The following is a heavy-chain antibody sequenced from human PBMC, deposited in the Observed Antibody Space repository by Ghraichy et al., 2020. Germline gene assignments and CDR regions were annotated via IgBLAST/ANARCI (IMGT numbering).Heavy chain of an antibody. D-gene: IGHD4-11*01. CDR1: GFTFSSYS. V-gene: IGHV3-21*01. CDR2: ISSSSSYI. Sequence: GGSLRLSCAASGFTFSSYSMNWVRQAPGNGLEWVSSISSSSSYIYYADSVKGRFTISRDNAKNSLYLQMNSLRAEDTAVYYCARDMTTVIGAVGSFDYWGQGTLVTVSS. CDR3: ARDMTTVIGAVGSFDY. J-gene: IGHJ4*02.